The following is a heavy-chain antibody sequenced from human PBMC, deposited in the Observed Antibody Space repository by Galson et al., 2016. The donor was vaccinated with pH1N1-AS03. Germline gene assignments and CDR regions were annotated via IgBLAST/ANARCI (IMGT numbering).Heavy chain of an antibody. D-gene: IGHD6-6*01. CDR2: IILMFGTA. CDR3: ARTRAARPADAFDV. Sequence: SVKVSCKASGGTFNNYAIGWVRQAPGQGLEWMGGIILMFGTANYAQKFQGRVTITADKSTTIDYKSTTTAYMELSSLRSEDTAVYYCARTRAARPADAFDVWGQGTTVTVSS. J-gene: IGHJ3*01. CDR1: GGTFNNYA. V-gene: IGHV1-69*06.